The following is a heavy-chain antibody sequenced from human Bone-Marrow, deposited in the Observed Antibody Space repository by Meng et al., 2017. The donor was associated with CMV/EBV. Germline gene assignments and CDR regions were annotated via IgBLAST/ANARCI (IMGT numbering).Heavy chain of an antibody. D-gene: IGHD6-6*01. Sequence: SETLSLTCAVSGGSISSSNWWSWVRQPPGKGLEWIGEIYHSGSTNYNPSLKSRVTISVDTSKNQFSLKLSSVTAADTAVYYCARDKYSSSSSLGLLWGQGTLVTVSS. CDR2: IYHSGST. J-gene: IGHJ4*02. CDR3: ARDKYSSSSSLGLL. CDR1: GGSISSSNW. V-gene: IGHV4-4*02.